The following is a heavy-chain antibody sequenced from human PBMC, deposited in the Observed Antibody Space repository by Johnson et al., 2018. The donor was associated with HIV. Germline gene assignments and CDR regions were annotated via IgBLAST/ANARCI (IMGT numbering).Heavy chain of an antibody. CDR3: ARNEYSNYGGRDAFDI. Sequence: VQLVESGGGLVQPGGSLRLSCVVSGFTFRSYWMTWVRQAPGKGLEWVANIKQDGSEKYYVDSVKGRFPISRDNAKNSLYLQMNGLRAEDTAVYYCARNEYSNYGGRDAFDIWGQGTMVTVPS. CDR1: GFTFRSYW. V-gene: IGHV3-7*01. CDR2: IKQDGSEK. J-gene: IGHJ3*02. D-gene: IGHD4-11*01.